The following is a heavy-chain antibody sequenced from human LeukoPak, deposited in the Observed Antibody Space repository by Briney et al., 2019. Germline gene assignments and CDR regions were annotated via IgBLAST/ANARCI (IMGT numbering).Heavy chain of an antibody. CDR1: GFTFSSYA. CDR2: ISYDGSNK. Sequence: GGSLRLSCAASGFTFSSYAMHWVRQAPGKGLEWVAVISYDGSNKYYADSVKGRFTISRDNSKNTLYLQMNSLRAEDTAVYYCARDPGSYSPWGQGTLVTVSS. D-gene: IGHD1-26*01. CDR3: ARDPGSYSP. V-gene: IGHV3-30-3*01. J-gene: IGHJ5*02.